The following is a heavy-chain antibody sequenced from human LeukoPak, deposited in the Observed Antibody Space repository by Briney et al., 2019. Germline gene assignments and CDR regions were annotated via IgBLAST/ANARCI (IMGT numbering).Heavy chain of an antibody. CDR3: ASDDTSGYTGFY. Sequence: ASVKVSCKASVYTFTNYGISWVRQAPGQGLEWMGWISAYSGNTNYAQKLQGRVTMTTDTSTSTAYMELRSLRSDDTAVYYCASDDTSGYTGFYWGQGTLVTVSS. D-gene: IGHD3-22*01. CDR1: VYTFTNYG. CDR2: ISAYSGNT. J-gene: IGHJ4*02. V-gene: IGHV1-18*01.